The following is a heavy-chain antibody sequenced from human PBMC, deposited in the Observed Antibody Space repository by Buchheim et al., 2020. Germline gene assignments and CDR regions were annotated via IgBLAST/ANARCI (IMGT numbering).Heavy chain of an antibody. CDR3: ARDQSFYDFWSGKSTPYWYFDL. V-gene: IGHV3-11*05. J-gene: IGHJ2*01. D-gene: IGHD3-3*01. Sequence: QVQLVESGGGLVKPGGSLRLSCAASGFTFSDYYMSWIRLAPGKGLEWVSYISSSSSYTNYADSVKGRFTISRDNAKNSLYLQMNSLRAEDTAVYYCARDQSFYDFWSGKSTPYWYFDLWGRGTL. CDR1: GFTFSDYY. CDR2: ISSSSSYT.